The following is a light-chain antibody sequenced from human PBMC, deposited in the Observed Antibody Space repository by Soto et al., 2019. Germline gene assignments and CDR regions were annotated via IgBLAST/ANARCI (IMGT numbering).Light chain of an antibody. CDR1: QSVSSY. V-gene: IGKV3-11*01. J-gene: IGKJ1*01. CDR3: QQRTNWLTWT. CDR2: DAS. Sequence: EIVLTQSPATLSLSPGERATLSCRASQSVSSYLAWYQQKPGQAPRLLIYDASNRATGIPARFSGIGSGTDFTLSISSLEPEDFAVYYCQQRTNWLTWTFGQGTTVEFK.